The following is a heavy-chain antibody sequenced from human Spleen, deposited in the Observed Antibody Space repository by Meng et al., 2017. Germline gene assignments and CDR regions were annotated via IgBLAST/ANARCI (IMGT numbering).Heavy chain of an antibody. Sequence: EVQLLESGGGLVQPGGSLRLSCAASGFCFNSYVTDWVRQGPGKGLEYVSRYRTDGDGTDYAKSMKGRFPISRGLRGEDMAVYYCARESRRPGFWSELDYWGQGTLVTVSS. V-gene: IGHV3-64*01. CDR1: GFCFNSYV. J-gene: IGHJ4*02. D-gene: IGHD3-3*01. CDR2: YRTDGDGT. CDR3: LDY.